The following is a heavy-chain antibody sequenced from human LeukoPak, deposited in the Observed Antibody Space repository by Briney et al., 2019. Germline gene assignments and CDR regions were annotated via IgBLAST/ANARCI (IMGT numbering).Heavy chain of an antibody. Sequence: SETLSLTCAVSGYSISSASYWGWIRQPPGKGLEWIGNIYHSGSPYYNPSLKSRVTISVDTSKNQFSLKLSSVTAADTAVYYCARVSYVRGPRSRNWFDPWGQGTLVTVSS. CDR2: IYHSGSP. J-gene: IGHJ5*02. CDR1: GYSISSASY. V-gene: IGHV4-38-2*01. CDR3: ARVSYVRGPRSRNWFDP. D-gene: IGHD1-26*01.